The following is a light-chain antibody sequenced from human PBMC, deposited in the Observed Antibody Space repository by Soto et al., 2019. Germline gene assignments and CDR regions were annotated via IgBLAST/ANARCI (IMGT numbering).Light chain of an antibody. CDR3: QQYGSSPFT. CDR2: GAS. J-gene: IGKJ4*01. CDR1: QSVSSSY. V-gene: IGKV3-20*01. Sequence: SVLTESRAALSLSPEKRSTLSCRASQSVSSSYLAWYQQKPGQAPRLLIYGASSRATGIPDRFSGSGSGTDFTLTISRLEPEDFAVYSCQQYGSSPFTFGGGTKVDIK.